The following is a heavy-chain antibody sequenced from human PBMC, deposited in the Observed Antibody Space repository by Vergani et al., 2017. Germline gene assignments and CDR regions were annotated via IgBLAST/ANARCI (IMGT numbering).Heavy chain of an antibody. J-gene: IGHJ4*02. CDR3: AKVGGYSGYDAGGGPFDY. V-gene: IGHV3-43*01. CDR2: ISWDGGST. D-gene: IGHD5-12*01. Sequence: TASGFTFDDYTMHWVRQAPGKGLEWVSLISWDGGSTYYADSVKGRFTISRDNSKNSLYLQMNSLRTEDTALYYCAKVGGYSGYDAGGGPFDYWGQGTLVTVSS. CDR1: GFTFDDYT.